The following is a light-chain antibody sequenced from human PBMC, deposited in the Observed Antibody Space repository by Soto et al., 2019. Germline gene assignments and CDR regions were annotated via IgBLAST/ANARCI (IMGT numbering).Light chain of an antibody. Sequence: IQMTQSPSSLSASVGDGVTLTCRASHTIATYLNWYQQKPGQVPEVLIYGDSRLHVVVPSRFTGSGYGTDFTLTINNLQPEDFAIYYYQQFYYYPLTFGQGTKLEVK. CDR3: QQFYYYPLT. CDR2: GDS. V-gene: IGKV1-39*01. J-gene: IGKJ2*01. CDR1: HTIATY.